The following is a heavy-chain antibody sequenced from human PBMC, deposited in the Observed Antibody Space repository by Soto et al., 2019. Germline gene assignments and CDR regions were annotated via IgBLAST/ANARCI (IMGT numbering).Heavy chain of an antibody. CDR1: GYSISSSNW. J-gene: IGHJ3*02. V-gene: IGHV4-28*03. Sequence: QVQLQESGPGLVKPSDTLSLTCAVSGYSISSSNWWGWIRQPPGKGLEWIGHIHYIGTTYDNPSLSSRVTMSVDTSKTQFTLKLSSVTAVDTAVYYCARGGGNGDAFDIWGQGTLVTVSS. CDR3: ARGGGNGDAFDI. CDR2: IHYIGTT. D-gene: IGHD2-15*01.